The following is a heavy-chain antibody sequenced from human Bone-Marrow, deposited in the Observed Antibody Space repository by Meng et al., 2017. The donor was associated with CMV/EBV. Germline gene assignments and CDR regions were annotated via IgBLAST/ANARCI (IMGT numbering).Heavy chain of an antibody. D-gene: IGHD1-26*01. CDR3: ARDLTGSNGY. J-gene: IGHJ4*02. CDR2: ISSSSAFI. V-gene: IGHV3-21*02. Sequence: EVQLLASGGGLVQPGGSLRLSCAASGFTFSSDIMNWVRQAPGKGLEWVSSISSSSAFIYYADSVKGRFTISRDNAKNSLYLQMNSLRAEDTAVYYCARDLTGSNGYWGRGTLVTVSS. CDR1: GFTFSSDI.